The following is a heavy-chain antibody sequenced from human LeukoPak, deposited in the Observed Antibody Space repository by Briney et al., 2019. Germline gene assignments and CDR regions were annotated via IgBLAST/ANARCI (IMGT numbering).Heavy chain of an antibody. V-gene: IGHV3-30*18. J-gene: IGHJ6*02. CDR1: GFTFSSYG. D-gene: IGHD4-17*01. Sequence: GGSLRLSCAASGFTFSSYGMHWVRQAPGKGLEWVAVISYDGSNKYYADSVKGRFTISRDNSKNTLYLQMNSLRAEDTAVYYCAKDLDYGDLYYYYGMDVWGQGTTVTVSS. CDR3: AKDLDYGDLYYYYGMDV. CDR2: ISYDGSNK.